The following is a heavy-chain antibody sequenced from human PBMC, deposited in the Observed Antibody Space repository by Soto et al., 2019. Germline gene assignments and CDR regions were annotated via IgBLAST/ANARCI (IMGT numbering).Heavy chain of an antibody. V-gene: IGHV5-51*01. CDR3: ARRSTYCSSSGCYFDY. D-gene: IGHD2-2*01. CDR1: GYSFISYW. Sequence: GESLKISCKGSGYSFISYWIVWVRQMPGKGLEYMGIIYPGDSDTRYSPSFQGQVTISADKSISTAYLQWSSLKASDTAMYYCARRSTYCSSSGCYFDYWGQGIPVPVSS. CDR2: IYPGDSDT. J-gene: IGHJ4*02.